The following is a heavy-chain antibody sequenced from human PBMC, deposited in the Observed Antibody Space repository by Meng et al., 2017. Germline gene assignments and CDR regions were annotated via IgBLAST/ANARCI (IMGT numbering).Heavy chain of an antibody. CDR1: GGSISSSSYY. CDR3: ARDCINRGPATGTIDY. V-gene: IGHV4-39*07. J-gene: IGHJ4*02. D-gene: IGHD1-1*01. CDR2: IYYSGST. Sequence: SETLSLTCTVSGGSISSSSYYWGWIRQPPGKGLEWIGSIYYSGSTYYNPSLKSRVTISVDTSKNQFSLKLSSVTAADTAVYYCARDCINRGPATGTIDYWGQGTLVNVDS.